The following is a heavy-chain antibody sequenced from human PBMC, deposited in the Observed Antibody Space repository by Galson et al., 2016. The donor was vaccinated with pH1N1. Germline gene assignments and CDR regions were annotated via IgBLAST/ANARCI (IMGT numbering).Heavy chain of an antibody. J-gene: IGHJ6*02. CDR1: GFTFRRSG. CDR2: ISYDGNNA. D-gene: IGHD3-10*01. V-gene: IGHV3-30*19. CDR3: AKDGGTGSGKHSAFGMTV. Sequence: SLRLSCAVSGFTFRRSGMHWVRQAPGKGLEWVAIISYDGNNAYHGDSVKGRFTISRDNSKNTLYLDMNSLRPEDTAVYYCAKDGGTGSGKHSAFGMTVWGRGTTVTVSS.